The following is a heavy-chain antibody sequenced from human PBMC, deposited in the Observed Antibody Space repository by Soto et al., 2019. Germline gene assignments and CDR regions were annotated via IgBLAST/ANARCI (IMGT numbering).Heavy chain of an antibody. V-gene: IGHV3-73*01. CDR1: GFTFSGSA. CDR2: IRSKANSYAT. D-gene: IGHD6-19*01. Sequence: EVQLVESGGGLVQPGGSLKLSCAASGFTFSGSAMHWVRQASGKGLEWVGRIRSKANSYATAYAASVKGRFTISRDDTKNTAYLEMNSLKTEDTVVYYGAVGVAAVAGNGAFDIWGQGTMVTVSS. J-gene: IGHJ3*02. CDR3: AVGVAAVAGNGAFDI.